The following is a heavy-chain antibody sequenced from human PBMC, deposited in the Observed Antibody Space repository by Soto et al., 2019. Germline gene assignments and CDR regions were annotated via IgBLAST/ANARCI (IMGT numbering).Heavy chain of an antibody. CDR3: AANAHRDHFWSSYPYYYYSMDV. CDR2: IVVGTGST. V-gene: IGHV1-58*01. CDR1: GLTFRRTA. Sequence: ASVKVSCKASGLTFRRTAVQWIRQARGQRLEWIGRIVVGTGSTTYAQIVQESIAITRDMSTNTAYMELSGLRPEDTAIYYCAANAHRDHFWSSYPYYYYSMDVWRQVTTVP. J-gene: IGHJ6*01. D-gene: IGHD3-3*02.